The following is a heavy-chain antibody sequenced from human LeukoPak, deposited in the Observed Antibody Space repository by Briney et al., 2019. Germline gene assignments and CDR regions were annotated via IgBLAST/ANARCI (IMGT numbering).Heavy chain of an antibody. CDR2: IKQDGSEK. Sequence: GGSLRLSCEASGFIFNSYWMSWVRQAPGKGLEWVANIKQDGSEKYYVDSVKGRFTISRDNAKNSLYLQMNSLRAEDTAVYYCARVAAAGTGMFVNFYYSMDIWGKGTTVTISS. V-gene: IGHV3-7*01. CDR3: ARVAAAGTGMFVNFYYSMDI. J-gene: IGHJ6*03. D-gene: IGHD6-13*01. CDR1: GFIFNSYW.